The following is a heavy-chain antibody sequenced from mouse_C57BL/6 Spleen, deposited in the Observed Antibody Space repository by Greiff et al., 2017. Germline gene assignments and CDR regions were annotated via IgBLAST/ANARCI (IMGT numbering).Heavy chain of an antibody. Sequence: EVQGVESGEGLVKPGGSLKLSCAASGFTFSSYAMSWVRQTPEKRLEWVAYISSGGDYIYYADTVKGRFTISRDNARNTLYLQMSSLKSEDTAMYYCTRAEFITTVVAPFPFAYWGQGTLVTVSA. CDR1: GFTFSSYA. CDR3: TRAEFITTVVAPFPFAY. V-gene: IGHV5-9-1*02. D-gene: IGHD1-1*01. J-gene: IGHJ3*01. CDR2: ISSGGDYI.